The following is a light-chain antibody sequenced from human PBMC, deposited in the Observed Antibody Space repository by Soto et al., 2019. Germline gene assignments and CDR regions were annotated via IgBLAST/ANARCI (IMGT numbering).Light chain of an antibody. CDR1: SSNIDSHY. J-gene: IGLJ3*02. CDR3: GAWDSSLIAGV. Sequence: QSVLTQPPSVSAAPGQTVTISCSGGSSNIDSHYVYWYQQFPGGAPKLLIYDNIKRAPGIPDRFSGARSGASATLGITGLQTGDEAVYYCGAWDSSLIAGVFGGGTKLTVL. CDR2: DNI. V-gene: IGLV1-51*01.